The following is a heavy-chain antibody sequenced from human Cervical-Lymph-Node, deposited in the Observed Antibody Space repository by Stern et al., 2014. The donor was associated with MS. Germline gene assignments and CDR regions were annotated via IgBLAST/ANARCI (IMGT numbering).Heavy chain of an antibody. D-gene: IGHD6-19*01. CDR2: SSPEDGET. CDR3: ASAVTGLNYYFHALDV. V-gene: IGHV1-24*01. CDR1: GYTLNDLS. Sequence: QVQLVQSGAEVKKPGASVKVSCKVSGYTLNDLSLHWVRQAPGEGLEWMGGSSPEDGETIFAQGFQGRVTVTEDTATDTAYMELSSLRSEDTAVYYCASAVTGLNYYFHALDVWGQGTTVTVSS. J-gene: IGHJ6*02.